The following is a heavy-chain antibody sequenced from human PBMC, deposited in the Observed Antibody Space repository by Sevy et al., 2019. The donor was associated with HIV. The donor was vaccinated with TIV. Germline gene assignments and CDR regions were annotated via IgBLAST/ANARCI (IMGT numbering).Heavy chain of an antibody. J-gene: IGHJ4*02. Sequence: GGSLRLSCAASGFTVSSNYMSWVRQAPGKGLEWVSVIYSGGSTYDADSVKGRFTISRDNSKNTLYLQMNSLRAEDTAVYYCAGGARAGGYYFDYWGQGTLVTVSS. D-gene: IGHD3-16*01. CDR1: GFTVSSNY. CDR3: AGGARAGGYYFDY. V-gene: IGHV3-66*02. CDR2: IYSGGST.